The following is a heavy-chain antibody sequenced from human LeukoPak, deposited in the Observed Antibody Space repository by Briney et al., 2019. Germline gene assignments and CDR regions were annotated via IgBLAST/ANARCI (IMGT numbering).Heavy chain of an antibody. CDR3: AAYRQVLLPFES. CDR1: GFTFSTFA. V-gene: IGHV3-23*01. D-gene: IGHD2-8*02. Sequence: GGSLRLSCGASGFTFSTFAMIWVRQPPGKGLEWVSSIFPSGGEIHYADSVRGRFTISRDNSKSTLSLQMNSLRAEDTAIYYCAAYRQVLLPFESWGQGTLVTVSS. CDR2: IFPSGGEI. J-gene: IGHJ4*02.